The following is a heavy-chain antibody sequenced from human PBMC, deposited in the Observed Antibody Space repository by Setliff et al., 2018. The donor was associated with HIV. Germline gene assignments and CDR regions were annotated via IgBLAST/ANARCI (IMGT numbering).Heavy chain of an antibody. CDR3: AGGDLYGDYAFSY. CDR2: IYYSGSS. D-gene: IGHD4-17*01. Sequence: SETLSLTCTVSGGSISSYYWSVFRQPPGKGLEWIGHIYYSGSSNYNPSLKSRVTISVDTSNNQFSLKLSSVTAADTAVYYCAGGDLYGDYAFSYWGQGTLVTVS. CDR1: GGSISSYY. V-gene: IGHV4-59*03. J-gene: IGHJ4*02.